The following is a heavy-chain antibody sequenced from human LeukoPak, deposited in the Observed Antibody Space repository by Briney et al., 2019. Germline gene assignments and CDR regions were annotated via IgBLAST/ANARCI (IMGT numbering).Heavy chain of an antibody. V-gene: IGHV3-21*01. D-gene: IGHD4-11*01. CDR3: ARGKGGVTTKNWFDP. CDR1: GFTFSSYW. CDR2: ISSSSSYI. J-gene: IGHJ5*02. Sequence: PGGSLRLSCAASGFTFSSYWMSWVRQAPGKGLEWVSSISSSSSYIYYADSVKGRFTISRDNAKNSLYLQMNSLRAEDTAVYYCARGKGGVTTKNWFDPWGQGTLVTVSS.